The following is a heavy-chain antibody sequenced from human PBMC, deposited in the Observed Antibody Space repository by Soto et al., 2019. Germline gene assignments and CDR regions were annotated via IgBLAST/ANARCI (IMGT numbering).Heavy chain of an antibody. D-gene: IGHD2-8*01. Sequence: QGQLVQSGAEVKKPGASVKVSCKASGYTFTRYGISWVRQAPGQGLEWMGWISDYNGDTNYAQKFKGRVTMTIDTSTSTAYMELRSLTSDDTAVYYCAKNGQPPYYYYAMDVWGQGTTVTVSS. CDR2: ISDYNGDT. V-gene: IGHV1-18*01. CDR1: GYTFTRYG. J-gene: IGHJ6*02. CDR3: AKNGQPPYYYYAMDV.